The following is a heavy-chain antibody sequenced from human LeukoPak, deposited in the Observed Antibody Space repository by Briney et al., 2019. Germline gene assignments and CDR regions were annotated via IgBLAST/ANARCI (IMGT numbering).Heavy chain of an antibody. V-gene: IGHV5-51*01. CDR2: IYPLDSDA. CDR3: ARSGYRGYEFDY. J-gene: IGHJ4*02. Sequence: GESLKISCKGSGYRFTNYWIGWVRQMPGKGLEWMGIIYPLDSDARYSPSFQGQVTISADKSINTAYLRWSSLRASDTAMYYCARSGYRGYEFDYWGQGTLVTVSS. CDR1: GYRFTNYW. D-gene: IGHD5-12*01.